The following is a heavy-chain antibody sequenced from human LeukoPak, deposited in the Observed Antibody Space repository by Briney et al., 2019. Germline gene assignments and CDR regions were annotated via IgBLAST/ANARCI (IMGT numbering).Heavy chain of an antibody. Sequence: GGSLRLSCAASGFTFRNYAMSWVRLAPGKGLEWVSGMSRSGGSTDYAASVKGRFTISRDNSKNTLYLQMNSLRVEDTAVYYCAKNAAGESSSWYYYYGMDVWGQGTTVNVSS. CDR3: AKNAAGESSSWYYYYGMDV. CDR2: MSRSGGST. D-gene: IGHD6-13*01. J-gene: IGHJ6*02. V-gene: IGHV3-23*01. CDR1: GFTFRNYA.